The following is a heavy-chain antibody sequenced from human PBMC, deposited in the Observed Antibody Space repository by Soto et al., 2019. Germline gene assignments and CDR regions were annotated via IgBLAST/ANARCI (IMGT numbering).Heavy chain of an antibody. D-gene: IGHD2-2*01. J-gene: IGHJ4*02. CDR2: IYYSGST. Sequence: QVQLQESGPGLVKPSETLSLTCTVSGGSISSYYWSWIRQPPGKGLEWIGYIYYSGSTNYNPSLKSRVTIAVDTSKNQVSLKLSSVTAADTAVYYCARALYCSSTSCPFDYWGQGTLVTVSS. V-gene: IGHV4-59*08. CDR3: ARALYCSSTSCPFDY. CDR1: GGSISSYY.